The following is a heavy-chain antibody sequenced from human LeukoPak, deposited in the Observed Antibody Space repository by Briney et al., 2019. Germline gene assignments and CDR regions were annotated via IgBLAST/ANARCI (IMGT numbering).Heavy chain of an antibody. D-gene: IGHD5-18*01. Sequence: GASVKVSCKASGYTFTGYYMHWVRQAPGQGLEWMGWINPNSGNTGYAQKFQGRVTITRNTSISTAYMELSSLRSEDTAVYYCARGVGYSYGYNWFDPWGQGTLVTVSS. J-gene: IGHJ5*02. CDR1: GYTFTGYY. CDR2: INPNSGNT. V-gene: IGHV1-8*03. CDR3: ARGVGYSYGYNWFDP.